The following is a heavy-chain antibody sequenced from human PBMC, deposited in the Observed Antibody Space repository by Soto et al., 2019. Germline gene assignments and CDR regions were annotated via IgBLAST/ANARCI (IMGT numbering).Heavy chain of an antibody. J-gene: IGHJ4*02. CDR1: GFTFSSYA. CDR3: AKLLWFGELSTPTDY. D-gene: IGHD3-10*01. V-gene: IGHV3-23*01. CDR2: ISGSGGST. Sequence: GGSLRLSCAASGFTFSSYAMSWVRQAPGKGLEWVSAISGSGGSTYYADSVKGRFTISRDNSKNTLYLQMNSLRAEDTAVYYCAKLLWFGELSTPTDYWGQGTLVTVSS.